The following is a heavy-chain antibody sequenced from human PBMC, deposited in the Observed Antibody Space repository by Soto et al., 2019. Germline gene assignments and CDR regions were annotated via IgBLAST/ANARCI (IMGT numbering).Heavy chain of an antibody. Sequence: SETLSLTCTVSGGSISSYYWSWIRQPPGKGLEWIGYIYYSGSTNYNPSLKSRVTISVDTSKNQFSLKLSSVTAADTAVYYCAREREIAVAGNSAFDIWGQGTRVTVSS. J-gene: IGHJ3*02. CDR3: AREREIAVAGNSAFDI. D-gene: IGHD6-19*01. CDR1: GGSISSYY. V-gene: IGHV4-59*01. CDR2: IYYSGST.